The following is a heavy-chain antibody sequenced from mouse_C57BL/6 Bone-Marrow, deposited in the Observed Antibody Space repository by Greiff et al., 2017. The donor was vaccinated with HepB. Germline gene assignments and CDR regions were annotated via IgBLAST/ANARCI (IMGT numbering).Heavy chain of an antibody. V-gene: IGHV1-82*01. D-gene: IGHD2-1*01. CDR3: ARWDGNYAWFAY. CDR1: GYAFSSSW. Sequence: VQLQESGPELVKPGASVKISCKASGYAFSSSWMNWVKQRPGKGLEWIGRIYPGDGDTNYNGKFKGKATLTADKSSSTAYMQLSSLTSEDSAVYFCARWDGNYAWFAYWGQGTLVTVSA. CDR2: IYPGDGDT. J-gene: IGHJ3*01.